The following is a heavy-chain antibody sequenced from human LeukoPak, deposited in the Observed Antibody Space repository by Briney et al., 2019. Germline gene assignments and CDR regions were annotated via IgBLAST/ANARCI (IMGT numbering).Heavy chain of an antibody. CDR2: IYPGDSDT. CDR3: ARVPVVPAAISGYFDY. CDR1: GYSFTSYW. V-gene: IGHV5-51*01. D-gene: IGHD2-2*01. Sequence: ESLKISCKGSGYSFTSYWIGLVRQIPGKGLEWMGIIYPGDSDTRYSPSFQGQVTISADKFISTAYLQWSSLKASDTAMYYCARVPVVPAAISGYFDYWGQGTLVTVSS. J-gene: IGHJ4*02.